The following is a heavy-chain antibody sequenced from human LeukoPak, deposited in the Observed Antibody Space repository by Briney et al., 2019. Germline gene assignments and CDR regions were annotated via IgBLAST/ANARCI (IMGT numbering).Heavy chain of an antibody. D-gene: IGHD6-13*01. CDR3: AKDILAAGLFFDY. V-gene: IGHV3-11*04. J-gene: IGHJ4*02. Sequence: GGSLRLSCVASGFTFSDYYRGWIRQAPGKGLEWVSYISYSGTIYYADSVQGRFTISRDNAKNSLYLQMNSLRVEDTAVYYCAKDILAAGLFFDYWGQGTLVTVSS. CDR1: GFTFSDYY. CDR2: ISYSGTI.